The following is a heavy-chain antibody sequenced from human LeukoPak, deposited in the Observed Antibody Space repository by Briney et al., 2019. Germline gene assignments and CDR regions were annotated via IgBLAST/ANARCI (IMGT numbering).Heavy chain of an antibody. CDR1: GGSISSGGYS. CDR3: ARDANYYDSSGSRSPYFDY. Sequence: SQTLSLTCTVSGGSISSGGYSWSWIRQHPGKGLEWIGYIYYSGSTYYNPSLKSRVTISVDTSKNQFSLKLSSVTAADTAVYYCARDANYYDSSGSRSPYFDYWGQGTLVTVSS. D-gene: IGHD3-22*01. V-gene: IGHV4-31*03. CDR2: IYYSGST. J-gene: IGHJ4*02.